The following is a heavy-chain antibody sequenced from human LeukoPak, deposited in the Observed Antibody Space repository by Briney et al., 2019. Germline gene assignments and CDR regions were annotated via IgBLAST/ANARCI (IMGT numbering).Heavy chain of an antibody. J-gene: IGHJ4*02. CDR2: IYYSGST. CDR3: ARLPGAASGTSLFDY. V-gene: IGHV4-59*08. D-gene: IGHD6-13*01. CDR1: GGSVSSYY. Sequence: SETLSLTCTVSGGSVSSYYWGWIRQPPGKGLEWIGYIYYSGSTNYNPSLKSRVTISVDTSKNQFSLRLSSVTAADTALYYCARLPGAASGTSLFDYWGQGVLVTVSS.